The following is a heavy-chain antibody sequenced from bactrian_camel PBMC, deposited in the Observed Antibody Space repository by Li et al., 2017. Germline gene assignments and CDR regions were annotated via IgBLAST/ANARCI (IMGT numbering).Heavy chain of an antibody. CDR3: AAGPRVKYTCSYPTAVYNY. Sequence: VQLVESGGGSVQAGGSLKLSCTASGYIYSSCGMGWYRQAPGKGLEWVSSIYTGGGSTYYADSVKGRFTISQDSARTTVYLQMDNLKPEDTAMYYCAAGPRVKYTCSYPTAVYNYWGQGTQVTVS. D-gene: IGHD2*01. J-gene: IGHJ4*01. CDR2: IYTGGGST. CDR1: GYIYSSCG. V-gene: IGHV3S40*01.